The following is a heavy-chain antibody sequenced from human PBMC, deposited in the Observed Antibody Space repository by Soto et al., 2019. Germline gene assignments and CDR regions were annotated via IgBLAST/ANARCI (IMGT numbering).Heavy chain of an antibody. Sequence: GGSLRLSCAASGFTFDDYAMHWVRQAPGKGLEWVSGISWNSGSIGYADSVKGRFTISRDNAKNSLYLQMNSLRAEDTALYYCAKDTRGFWSGYPDAFDIWGQGTMVPVSS. J-gene: IGHJ3*02. D-gene: IGHD3-3*01. CDR2: ISWNSGSI. V-gene: IGHV3-9*01. CDR3: AKDTRGFWSGYPDAFDI. CDR1: GFTFDDYA.